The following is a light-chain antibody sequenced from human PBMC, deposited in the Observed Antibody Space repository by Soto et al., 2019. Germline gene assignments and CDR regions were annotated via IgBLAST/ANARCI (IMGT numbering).Light chain of an antibody. CDR1: HSLLHSNVYNY. V-gene: IGKV3-11*01. Sequence: DIVMTQSPLSLPVTPGEPASISCRAIHSLLHSNVYNYLDWYQQKPGQAPRLLIYDASKRATGIPARFSGSGSGTDFTLTISSLEPEDFAVYYCQQRSNWPPTWTFGQGTKVDIK. CDR3: QQRSNWPPTWT. CDR2: DAS. J-gene: IGKJ1*01.